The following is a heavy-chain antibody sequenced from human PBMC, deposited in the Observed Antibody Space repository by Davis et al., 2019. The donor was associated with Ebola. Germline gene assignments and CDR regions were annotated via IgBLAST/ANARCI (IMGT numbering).Heavy chain of an antibody. V-gene: IGHV4-59*05. Sequence: SETLSLTCTVSGGSISSYYWSWIRQPPGKGLEWIGSIYYSGSTYYNPSLKSRVTISVDTSKNQFSLKLNSVTAADTAVYYCAGRGYFDYWGQGTLVTVSS. J-gene: IGHJ4*02. CDR1: GGSISSYY. CDR2: IYYSGST. CDR3: AGRGYFDY. D-gene: IGHD3-10*01.